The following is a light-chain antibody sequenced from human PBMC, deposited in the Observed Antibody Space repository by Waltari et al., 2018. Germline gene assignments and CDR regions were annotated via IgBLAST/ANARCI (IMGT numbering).Light chain of an antibody. J-gene: IGLJ3*02. CDR1: SSNIGIIY. CDR2: ENK. V-gene: IGLV1-51*02. CDR3: GTWDNSLSAWV. Sequence: QSVLTQPPSVSATPGQRVTISCSGRSSNIGIIYMSWYQQLPGTAPKLLIYENKKRPSGIPDRFSGSKSGTSATLGITGLQTEDEADYYCGTWDNSLSAWVFGGGTKLTVL.